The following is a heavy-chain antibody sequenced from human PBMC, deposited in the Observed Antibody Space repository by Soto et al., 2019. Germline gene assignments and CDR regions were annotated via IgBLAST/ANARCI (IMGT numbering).Heavy chain of an antibody. J-gene: IGHJ6*02. CDR3: ARSPGYSASWGYFYYGMKI. D-gene: IGHD6-13*01. V-gene: IGHV1-18*01. CDR1: GYTFTNYG. CDR2: INTYHGNT. Sequence: QVQLVQSGAELKKPGASVKVSCKASGYTFTNYGISWVRQAPGQGLEWMGWINTYHGNTKYAQKLQVRVTMTKDTSTSTAYMELTSLRSDDTAVYYCARSPGYSASWGYFYYGMKIWGQGTTVIVYS.